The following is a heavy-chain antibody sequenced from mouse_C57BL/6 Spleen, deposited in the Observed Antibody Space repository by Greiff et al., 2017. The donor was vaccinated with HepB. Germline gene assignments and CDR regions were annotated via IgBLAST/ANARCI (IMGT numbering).Heavy chain of an antibody. CDR3: ARPSYCVLAY. Sequence: VQLQQPGAELVKPGASVKLSCKASGYTFTSYWMHWVKQRPGQGLEWIGMIHPNSGSTNYNERFKSKATLTVDKSSSTAYMQLSSLTSEDSAVYYCARPSYCVLAYWGQGTLVTVSA. J-gene: IGHJ3*01. V-gene: IGHV1-64*01. D-gene: IGHD2-12*01. CDR2: IHPNSGST. CDR1: GYTFTSYW.